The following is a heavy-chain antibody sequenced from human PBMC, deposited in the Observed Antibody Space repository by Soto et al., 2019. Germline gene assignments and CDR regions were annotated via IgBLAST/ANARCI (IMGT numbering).Heavy chain of an antibody. CDR1: GFTFSTYA. V-gene: IGHV3-30-3*01. Sequence: QVQLVESGGGVVQPGGSLRLSCAASGFTFSTYAMHWVRQAPGKGLEWVAIVSYDGTKTYYADSVMGRFTISRDNSKNTLYLQMNSLRAEDTAVYYCARDRPYFDYWGQGTLVTVSS. CDR3: ARDRPYFDY. J-gene: IGHJ4*02. CDR2: VSYDGTKT.